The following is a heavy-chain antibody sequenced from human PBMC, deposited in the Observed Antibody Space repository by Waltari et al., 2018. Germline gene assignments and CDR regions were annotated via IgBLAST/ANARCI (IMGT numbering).Heavy chain of an antibody. D-gene: IGHD6-13*01. V-gene: IGHV1-2*02. Sequence: QVQLVQSGAEVKKPGASVKVSCKASGYTFTVYYMHWVRQAPGQGLEWMGWINPNSGGTNYAQKFQGRVTMTRDTSISTAYMELSRLRSDDTAVYYCARDDGIAAAGTEYLQHWGQGTLVTVSS. CDR1: GYTFTVYY. CDR3: ARDDGIAAAGTEYLQH. CDR2: INPNSGGT. J-gene: IGHJ1*01.